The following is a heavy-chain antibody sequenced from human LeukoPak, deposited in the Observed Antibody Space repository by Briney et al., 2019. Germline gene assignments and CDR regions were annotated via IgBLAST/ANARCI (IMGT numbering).Heavy chain of an antibody. CDR3: ARDDDYYDSSGQGFDY. CDR2: ISYDGSNK. Sequence: PGGSLRLSCAASGFTFSSYAMHWVRQAPGKGLEWVAVISYDGSNKYYADSVKGRFTISRDNSKNTLYLQMNSLRAEDTAVYYCARDDDYYDSSGQGFDYWGQGTPVTVSS. CDR1: GFTFSSYA. V-gene: IGHV3-30-3*01. J-gene: IGHJ4*02. D-gene: IGHD3-22*01.